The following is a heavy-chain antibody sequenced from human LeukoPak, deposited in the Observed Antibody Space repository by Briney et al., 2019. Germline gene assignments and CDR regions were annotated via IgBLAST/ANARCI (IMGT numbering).Heavy chain of an antibody. CDR2: IYYSGSI. CDR1: GGSISSYY. CDR3: AGTYYGFWSGYYPHYYYYYMDV. D-gene: IGHD3-3*01. V-gene: IGHV4-59*01. Sequence: SETLSLTCTVSGGSISSYYWSWIRQPLGKGLEWIGYIYYSGSINYNPSLKSRVTISVDTSKNQFSLKLSSVTAADTAVYYCAGTYYGFWSGYYPHYYYYYMDVWGKGTTVTVSS. J-gene: IGHJ6*03.